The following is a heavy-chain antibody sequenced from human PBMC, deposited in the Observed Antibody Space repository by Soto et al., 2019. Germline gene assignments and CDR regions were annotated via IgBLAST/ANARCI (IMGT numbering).Heavy chain of an antibody. CDR3: ARLRRGPYDNVRGGDDAFDL. CDR2: INLFTGTQ. V-gene: IGHV1-69*01. J-gene: IGHJ3*01. Sequence: QVQLVQSGAEVKKPGSSAKVSCKASGGTFSSYTISWVRQAPGQGLGGMGGINLFTGTQQSAQKFQGRATITANDSTNIFYLEQSGLRSEDTAVYYCARLRRGPYDNVRGGDDAFDLWGQGTMVTVSS. D-gene: IGHD3-16*01. CDR1: GGTFSSYT.